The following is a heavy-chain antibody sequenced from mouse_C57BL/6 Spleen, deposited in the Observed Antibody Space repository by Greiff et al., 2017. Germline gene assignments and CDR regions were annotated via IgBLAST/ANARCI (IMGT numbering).Heavy chain of an antibody. D-gene: IGHD2-3*01. J-gene: IGHJ3*01. V-gene: IGHV1-15*01. CDR1: GYTFTDYE. CDR2: IDPETGGT. CDR3: TRSYDGYYVWFAY. Sequence: QVQLQQSGAELVRPGASVTLSCKASGYTFTDYEMHWVKQTPVHGLEWIGAIDPETGGTAYNQKFKGKARLTADKSSSTAYMELRSLTSEDSAVYYCTRSYDGYYVWFAYWGQGTLVTVSA.